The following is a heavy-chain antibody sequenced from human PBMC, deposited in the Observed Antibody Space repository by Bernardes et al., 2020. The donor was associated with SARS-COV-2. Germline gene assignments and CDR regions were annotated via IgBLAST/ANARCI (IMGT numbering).Heavy chain of an antibody. D-gene: IGHD5-12*01. V-gene: IGHV3-74*01. CDR1: GFTFSTSV. CDR3: TRDIVATPVY. J-gene: IGHJ4*02. Sequence: GGSLRLSCAAAGFTFSTSVMRWVRQAPGKGLEWVSTISGDGSTTSYADSVKGRFTISRDNAKNTVYLQMNSLRAEDTAVYYCTRDIVATPVYWGQGTLVTVSS. CDR2: ISGDGSTT.